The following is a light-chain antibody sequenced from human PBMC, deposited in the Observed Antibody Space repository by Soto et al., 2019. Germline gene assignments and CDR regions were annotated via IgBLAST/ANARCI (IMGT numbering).Light chain of an antibody. CDR2: ANN. CDR1: SSNTGTGYD. J-gene: IGLJ2*01. Sequence: QAVVTQPPSVSGAPGQRVTISCTGSSSNTGTGYDVHWYQQFPGTAPKLLIYANNNRPSGVPDRFSASRSGPSPSLAITGLQAEDEADYYCQSYDSSLSGSIFGGGTKVTVL. CDR3: QSYDSSLSGSI. V-gene: IGLV1-40*01.